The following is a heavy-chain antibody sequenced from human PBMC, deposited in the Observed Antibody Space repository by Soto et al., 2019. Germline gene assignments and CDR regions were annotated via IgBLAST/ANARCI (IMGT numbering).Heavy chain of an antibody. Sequence: GGSLRLSCAASGFTFSSYEMNWVRQAPGKGLEWVSYISSSGSTIYYADSVKGRFTISRDNAKNSLYLQMNSLRAEVTAVYYCARDPRLPYYYGMDVWGQGTTVTVSS. J-gene: IGHJ6*02. D-gene: IGHD4-17*01. CDR2: ISSSGSTI. CDR1: GFTFSSYE. V-gene: IGHV3-48*03. CDR3: ARDPRLPYYYGMDV.